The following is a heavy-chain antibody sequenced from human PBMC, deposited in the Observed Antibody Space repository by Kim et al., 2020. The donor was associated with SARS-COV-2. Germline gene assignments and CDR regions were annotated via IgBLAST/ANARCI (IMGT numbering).Heavy chain of an antibody. D-gene: IGHD1-26*01. CDR2: TTRSGDAT. V-gene: IGHV3-64*04. Sequence: GGSLRLSCTGSGFIFSDYAIHWVRRAPGKGLEWVSSTTRSGDATFYAASVEDRFTVSRDNSKSTLYLQMNSLRLEDTSMYYCVRYGRSYGGVLWGRGTLVTVSS. J-gene: IGHJ4*02. CDR3: VRYGRSYGGVL. CDR1: GFIFSDYA.